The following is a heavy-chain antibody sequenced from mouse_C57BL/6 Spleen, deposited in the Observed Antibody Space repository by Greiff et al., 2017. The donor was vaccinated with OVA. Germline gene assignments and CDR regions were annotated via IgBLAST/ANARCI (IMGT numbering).Heavy chain of an antibody. D-gene: IGHD1-1*01. CDR2: ISSGGSYT. V-gene: IGHV5-6*01. J-gene: IGHJ4*01. CDR3: ARHPLPTTGVDYYAMDY. Sequence: EVKLVESGGDLVKPGGSLKLSCAASGFTFSSYGMSWVRQTPDKRLEWVATISSGGSYTYYPDSVKGRFTISRDKCKNTLYTQMSSLKSEDTAMYYCARHPLPTTGVDYYAMDYWGQGTSVTVSS. CDR1: GFTFSSYG.